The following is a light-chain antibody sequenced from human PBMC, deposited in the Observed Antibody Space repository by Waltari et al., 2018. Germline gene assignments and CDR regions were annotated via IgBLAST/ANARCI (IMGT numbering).Light chain of an antibody. CDR3: AAWDDSLNGFYV. Sequence: QSVLTQPPSASGTPGQRVTISCSGSSSNIGSNTVNWYQQLPGTAPTLLIFGQNQGPSGVPDRFSGSKSGTSASLAISGLQSEDEAHYYCAAWDDSLNGFYVFGTGTKVTVL. CDR2: GQN. J-gene: IGLJ1*01. CDR1: SSNIGSNT. V-gene: IGLV1-44*01.